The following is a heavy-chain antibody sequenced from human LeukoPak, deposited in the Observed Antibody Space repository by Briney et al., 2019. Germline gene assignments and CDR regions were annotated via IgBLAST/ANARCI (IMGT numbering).Heavy chain of an antibody. CDR2: IYYSGST. Sequence: SETLSLTCTVSGGSISSGGYYWSWIRQHPGKGLVWIGYIYYSGSTYYNPSLKSRVTISVDTSKNQFSLKLSSVTAADTAVYYCARDSAYYDILTGYSRDAFDIWGQGTMVTVSS. J-gene: IGHJ3*02. D-gene: IGHD3-9*01. V-gene: IGHV4-31*03. CDR1: GGSISSGGYY. CDR3: ARDSAYYDILTGYSRDAFDI.